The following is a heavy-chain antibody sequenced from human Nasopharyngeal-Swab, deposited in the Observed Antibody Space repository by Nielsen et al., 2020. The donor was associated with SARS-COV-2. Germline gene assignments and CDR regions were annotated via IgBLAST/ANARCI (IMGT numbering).Heavy chain of an antibody. CDR1: GFTFTSYA. V-gene: IGHV3-23*01. D-gene: IGHD3-10*01. J-gene: IGHJ4*02. CDR2: ISGSGGST. CDR3: AKDYGSGSYYSYNY. Sequence: GESLKISCAASGFTFTSYAMSWVRQAPGKGLEWVSAISGSGGSTSYADSVKGRFTISRDNSKNTLYLQMNSLRAEDTAVYYCAKDYGSGSYYSYNYWGQGTLVTVSS.